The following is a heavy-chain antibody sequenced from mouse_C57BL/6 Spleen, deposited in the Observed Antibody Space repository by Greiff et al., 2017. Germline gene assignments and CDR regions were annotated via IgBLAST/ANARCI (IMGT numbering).Heavy chain of an antibody. CDR1: GYTFTDYY. V-gene: IGHV1-26*01. CDR2: INPNNGGT. J-gene: IGHJ3*01. Sequence: EVQLQQSGPELVKPGASVKISCKASGYTFTDYYMNWVKQSHGKSLEWIGDINPNNGGTSYNQKFKGKATLTVDKSSSTAYMEIRSLTSEDSAVYYCARSYDYGWFAYWGQGTLVTVSA. D-gene: IGHD2-4*01. CDR3: ARSYDYGWFAY.